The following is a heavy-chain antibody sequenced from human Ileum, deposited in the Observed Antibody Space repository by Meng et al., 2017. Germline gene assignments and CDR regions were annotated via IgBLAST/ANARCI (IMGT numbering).Heavy chain of an antibody. CDR1: GYTFTSYG. V-gene: IGHV1-18*01. CDR2: ISAYNGNT. D-gene: IGHD6-19*01. CDR3: ARYSSGWYFYAFDI. J-gene: IGHJ3*02. Sequence: ASVKVSCKASGYTFTSYGISWVRQAPGQGLEWMGWISAYNGNTNYAQKLQGRVTMTTDTSTSTAYIELRSLRSDDTAVYYCARYSSGWYFYAFDIWGQGTMVTVSS.